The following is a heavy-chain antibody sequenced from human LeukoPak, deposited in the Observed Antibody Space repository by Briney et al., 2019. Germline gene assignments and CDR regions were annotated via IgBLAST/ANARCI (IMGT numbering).Heavy chain of an antibody. J-gene: IGHJ4*02. Sequence: PGGSLRLSCSTSGFTFSDYYMIWIRQAPGKGLEWLSYMSSSGSPTYYADSVKGRFTISRDNAKNSLYLQMNSLRVEDTAIYYCARGQGPYSGYEDFFDSWGQGTLVTVSS. CDR3: ARGQGPYSGYEDFFDS. CDR2: MSSSGSPT. CDR1: GFTFSDYY. D-gene: IGHD5-12*01. V-gene: IGHV3-11*01.